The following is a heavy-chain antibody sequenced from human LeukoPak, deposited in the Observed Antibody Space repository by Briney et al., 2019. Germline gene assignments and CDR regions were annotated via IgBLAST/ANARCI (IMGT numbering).Heavy chain of an antibody. CDR2: ISDSTNTI. D-gene: IGHD1-26*01. CDR3: ARAVGASEGVDY. Sequence: GGSLRLSCAASGFTFSDYYMSWIRQAPGKGLEWVSYISDSTNTIYYADSVKGRFTISRDNAKNSLYLQMNSLRAEDTAVYYCARAVGASEGVDYWGQGTLVTVSS. J-gene: IGHJ4*02. V-gene: IGHV3-11*01. CDR1: GFTFSDYY.